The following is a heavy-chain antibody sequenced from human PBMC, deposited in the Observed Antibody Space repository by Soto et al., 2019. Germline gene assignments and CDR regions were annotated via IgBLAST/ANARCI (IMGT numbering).Heavy chain of an antibody. J-gene: IGHJ5*02. CDR2: IWYDGSNK. CDR1: GFTFSSYG. D-gene: IGHD6-19*01. V-gene: IGHV3-33*01. CDR3: ARESWVNRSGHPINWFDP. Sequence: GGSLRLSCAASGFTFSSYGMHWVRQAPGKGLEWVAVIWYDGSNKYYADSVKGRFTISRDNSKNTLYLQMNSLRAEDTAVYYCARESWVNRSGHPINWFDPWGQGTLVTVSS.